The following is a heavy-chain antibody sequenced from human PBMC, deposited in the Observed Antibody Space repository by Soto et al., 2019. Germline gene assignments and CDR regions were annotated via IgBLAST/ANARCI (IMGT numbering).Heavy chain of an antibody. CDR3: ARSQGSSTSLEIYYYYYYGMDV. J-gene: IGHJ6*02. Sequence: QVQLVQSGAEVKKPGSSGKVSCKASGGTFGSYAISWVRQAPGQGLEWMGGIIPIPGTANYAQKFQGRVTIAADESTSTAYTELSSLRSEDTAVYYCARSQGSSTSLEIYYYYYYGMDVWGQGTTVTVSS. CDR1: GGTFGSYA. CDR2: IIPIPGTA. V-gene: IGHV1-69*01. D-gene: IGHD2-2*01.